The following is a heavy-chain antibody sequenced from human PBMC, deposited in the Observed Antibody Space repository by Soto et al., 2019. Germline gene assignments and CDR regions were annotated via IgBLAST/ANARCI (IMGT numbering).Heavy chain of an antibody. CDR2: IWYDGSNK. CDR1: GFTFSSYG. D-gene: IGHD3-16*01. V-gene: IGHV3-33*01. J-gene: IGHJ6*02. CDR3: ARDFLQGGSLPHTYYYYYGMDV. Sequence: PGGSLRLSCAASGFTFSSYGMHWVRQAPGKGLEWVAVIWYDGSNKYYADSVKGRFTISRDNSENTLYLQMNSLRAEDTAVYYCARDFLQGGSLPHTYYYYYGMDVWGQGTTVTVSS.